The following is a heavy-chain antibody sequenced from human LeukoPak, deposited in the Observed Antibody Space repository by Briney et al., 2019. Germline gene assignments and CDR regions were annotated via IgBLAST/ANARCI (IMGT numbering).Heavy chain of an antibody. CDR1: KFILNNYT. Sequence: GGSLRLSCEASKFILNNYTMNWVRQAPGKGLEWVSSLSNTGSFMKYADSVRGRFTISRDDAKNSVYLQMNSLRVDDTAVYYCARGIYRRKVALLGSNKQFYYMDVWGKGTAVTVSS. CDR2: LSNTGSFM. V-gene: IGHV3-21*01. CDR3: ARGIYRRKVALLGSNKQFYYMDV. D-gene: IGHD6-19*01. J-gene: IGHJ6*03.